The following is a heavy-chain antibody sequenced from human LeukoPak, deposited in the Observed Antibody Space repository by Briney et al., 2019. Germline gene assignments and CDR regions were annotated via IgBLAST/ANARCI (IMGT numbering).Heavy chain of an antibody. Sequence: GGSLRLSCAASGFTFSSYAMNWVRQAPGKGLEWVSYITNNGTTIYYADSVKGRFTISRDNAKNSLYLQMNSLRAEDTAVYFCARVTRSYYYDGLGYWGQGTLVTVSS. V-gene: IGHV3-48*03. CDR1: GFTFSSYA. D-gene: IGHD3-22*01. J-gene: IGHJ4*02. CDR3: ARVTRSYYYDGLGY. CDR2: ITNNGTTI.